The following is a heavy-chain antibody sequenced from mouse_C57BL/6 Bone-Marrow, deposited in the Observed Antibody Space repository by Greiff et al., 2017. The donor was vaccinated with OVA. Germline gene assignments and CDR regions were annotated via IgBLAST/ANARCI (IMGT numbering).Heavy chain of an antibody. CDR2: IDPSDSYT. J-gene: IGHJ3*01. Sequence: QVQLQQPGAELVRPGTSVKLSCKASGYTFTSYWMHWVKQRPGQGLEWIGVIDPSDSYTNYNQKFKGKATLTVDTSSSTAYMQLRSLTSEDSAVYYCARTFFFAYWGQGTLVTVSA. V-gene: IGHV1-59*01. CDR1: GYTFTSYW. CDR3: ARTFFFAY.